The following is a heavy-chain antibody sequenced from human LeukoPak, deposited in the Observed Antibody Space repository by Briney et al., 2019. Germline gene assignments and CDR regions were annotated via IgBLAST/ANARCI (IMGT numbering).Heavy chain of an antibody. CDR3: AKDYGYSSSWYDY. V-gene: IGHV3-9*01. Sequence: GRSLRLSCAASGFTFDDYAMHWVRQAPGKGLEWVSGISWNSGSIGYVDSVKGRFTISRDNAKKTLYLQMNSLRPEDTALYYCAKDYGYSSSWYDYWGQGTLVTVSS. CDR2: ISWNSGSI. J-gene: IGHJ4*02. CDR1: GFTFDDYA. D-gene: IGHD6-13*01.